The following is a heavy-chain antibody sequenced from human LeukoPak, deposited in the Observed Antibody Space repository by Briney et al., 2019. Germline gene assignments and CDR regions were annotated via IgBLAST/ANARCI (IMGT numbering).Heavy chain of an antibody. CDR1: GYTFTGYY. V-gene: IGHV1-2*02. J-gene: IGHJ4*02. CDR2: INPNSGGT. CDR3: ARSRGDGSPLDY. Sequence: ASVKVSCKASGYTFTGYYMHWVRQAPGQGLEWMGWINPNSGGTNYAQKFQGRVTMTRDTSISTAYMELSRLRSDDTAVYYCARSRGDGSPLDYWGQGTLVTVSS. D-gene: IGHD5-24*01.